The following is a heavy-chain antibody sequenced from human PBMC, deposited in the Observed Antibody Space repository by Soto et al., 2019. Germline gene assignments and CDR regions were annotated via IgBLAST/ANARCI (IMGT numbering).Heavy chain of an antibody. V-gene: IGHV3-23*01. Sequence: EVQLLESGGGLVQPGGSLRLSCAPSGFTFSSYAMSWVRQATGKGLEWVSAISGSGGSTFYADSVKGRFTISRDDSKNTLYLQMHSLRAEDTAVYYCAKDIQGSGSYHDYWGQGTLVTVSS. D-gene: IGHD1-26*01. CDR2: ISGSGGST. CDR3: AKDIQGSGSYHDY. J-gene: IGHJ4*02. CDR1: GFTFSSYA.